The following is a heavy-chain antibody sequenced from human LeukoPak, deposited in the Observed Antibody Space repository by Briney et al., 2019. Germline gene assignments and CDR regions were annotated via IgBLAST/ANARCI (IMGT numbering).Heavy chain of an antibody. CDR3: ARAPRDSNGYYMRSFDS. CDR1: GYSLSSDCY. Sequence: PSETLSLTCSVSGYSLSSDCYWAWIRQPPGQGLEWIGGIYHSGYTYYYPSLKSRVTLSVDTSKNQFSLRLSSVTAADTAVYYCARAPRDSNGYYMRSFDSWGQGTLVIVSS. D-gene: IGHD3-22*01. J-gene: IGHJ4*02. V-gene: IGHV4-38-2*02. CDR2: IYHSGYT.